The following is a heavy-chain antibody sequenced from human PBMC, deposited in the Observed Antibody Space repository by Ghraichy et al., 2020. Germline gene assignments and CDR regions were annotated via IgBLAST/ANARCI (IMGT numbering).Heavy chain of an antibody. J-gene: IGHJ4*02. CDR1: GFTFSSYS. V-gene: IGHV3-48*02. CDR2: ISSTSNTI. CDR3: ARDEETSTYYGVGRFDY. D-gene: IGHD3-10*01. Sequence: GGSLRLSCAASGFTFSSYSMNWVRQAPGKGLEWVSYISSTSNTIYYANSVKGRFTISRDNAKNSLYLQMHSLRDEDTAVYFCARDEETSTYYGVGRFDYWGQGTQATVSS.